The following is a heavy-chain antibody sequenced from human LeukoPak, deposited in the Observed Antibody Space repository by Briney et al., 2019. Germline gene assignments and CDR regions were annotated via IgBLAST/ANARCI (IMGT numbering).Heavy chain of an antibody. V-gene: IGHV3-53*01. J-gene: IGHJ5*02. CDR2: IYSGGST. D-gene: IGHD3-9*01. Sequence: GGSLRLSFAASGFTVSSNYMSWVRQAPGKGLEWVSVIYSGGSTYYADSVKGRFTISRDNSKNTLYLQMNSLRAEDTAVYYCARGVLRYFDWGIKELNWFDPWGQGTLVTVSS. CDR1: GFTVSSNY. CDR3: ARGVLRYFDWGIKELNWFDP.